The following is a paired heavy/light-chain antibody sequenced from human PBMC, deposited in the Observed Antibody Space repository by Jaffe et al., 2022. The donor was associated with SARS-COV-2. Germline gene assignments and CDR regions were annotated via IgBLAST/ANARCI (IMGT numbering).Heavy chain of an antibody. D-gene: IGHD6-13*01. CDR3: ARVSDSTHIDF. CDR2: ISTNSYTI. CDR1: GFTFNSYS. Sequence: EVQLVESGGGLVQPGESLRLSCAASGFTFNSYSMNWVRQAPGKGLEWLSYISTNSYTIYYADSVRGRFTISRDNAKNSLSLLMSSLTDEDTAVYYCARVSDSTHIDFWGQGTLVAVSS. V-gene: IGHV3-48*02. J-gene: IGHJ4*02.
Light chain of an antibody. CDR2: DTN. V-gene: IGLV1-40*01. J-gene: IGLJ2*01. Sequence: QSVLTQPPSVSGAPGQRITIPCTGSSSNIGAGYDVQWYRQLPGTAPKLVIYDTNNRPSGVPDRFSGSKSGTSASLAITGLQAEDEADYYCQSYDNTLNAWGIFGGGTKLTVL. CDR1: SSNIGAGYD. CDR3: QSYDNTLNAWGI.